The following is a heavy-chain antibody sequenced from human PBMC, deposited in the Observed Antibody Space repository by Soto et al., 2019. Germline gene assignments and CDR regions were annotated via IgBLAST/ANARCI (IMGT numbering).Heavy chain of an antibody. D-gene: IGHD3-22*01. V-gene: IGHV3-30-3*01. CDR1: GFTFSSYA. CDR3: ARDTARPYYYDSSGYRFDP. Sequence: SGGSLRLSCAASGFTFSSYAMHWVRQAPGKGLEWVAVISYDGSNKYYADSVKGRFTISRDNSKNTLYLQMSSLRAEDTAVYYCARDTARPYYYDSSGYRFDPWGQGTLVTVSS. CDR2: ISYDGSNK. J-gene: IGHJ5*02.